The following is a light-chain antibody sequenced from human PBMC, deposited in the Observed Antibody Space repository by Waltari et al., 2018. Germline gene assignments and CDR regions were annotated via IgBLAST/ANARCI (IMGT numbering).Light chain of an antibody. CDR2: WAS. V-gene: IGKV4-1*01. CDR3: QQYYRSRT. J-gene: IGKJ1*01. Sequence: QSVLYNSNDKNYLAWYQQKPGQPPKLLIYWASTRESGVPDRFSGSGSGTDFTLTISRLQAEDVAVYYCQQYYRSRTFGQGTKVEIK. CDR1: QSVLYNSNDKNY.